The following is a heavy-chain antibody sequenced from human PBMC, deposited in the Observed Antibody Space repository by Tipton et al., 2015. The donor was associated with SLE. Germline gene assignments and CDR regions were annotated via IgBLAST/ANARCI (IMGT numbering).Heavy chain of an antibody. J-gene: IGHJ6*03. CDR3: ARADSNYSNYQYYYYMDV. V-gene: IGHV4-59*01. D-gene: IGHD4-11*01. CDR1: GGSISSNY. Sequence: TLSLNCTVSGGSISSNYWTWIRQSPGKGLKWIGDIDYSGSTNYSPSLKSRVTISVDTSKNQFSLKLSSVTAADTAVYYCARADSNYSNYQYYYYMDVWAKGTTVTVSS. CDR2: IDYSGST.